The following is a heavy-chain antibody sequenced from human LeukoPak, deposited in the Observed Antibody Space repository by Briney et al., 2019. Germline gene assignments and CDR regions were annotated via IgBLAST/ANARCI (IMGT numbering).Heavy chain of an antibody. V-gene: IGHV1-18*01. CDR3: AREARRYCSGGSCYYFDY. CDR2: ISAYNGNT. Sequence: ASVKVSCKAYGYTFTSYGISWVRQAPGQGLEWMGWISAYNGNTNYAQKLQGRVTMTTDTSTSTAYMELRSLRSDDTAVYYCAREARRYCSGGSCYYFDYWGQGTLVTVSS. J-gene: IGHJ4*02. D-gene: IGHD2-15*01. CDR1: GYTFTSYG.